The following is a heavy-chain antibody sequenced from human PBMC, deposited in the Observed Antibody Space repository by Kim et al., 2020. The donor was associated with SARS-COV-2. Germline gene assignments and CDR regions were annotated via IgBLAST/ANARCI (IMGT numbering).Heavy chain of an antibody. V-gene: IGHV1-46*01. CDR1: GYTFTSYY. CDR2: INPSGGST. J-gene: IGHJ6*02. CDR3: ARASGITMIVVVTAYGMDV. Sequence: ASVKVSCKASGYTFTSYYMHWVRQAPGQGLEWMGIINPSGGSTSNAQKFQGRVTMTRDTSTSTVYMELSSLRSEDTAVYYCARASGITMIVVVTAYGMDVWGQGTTVTVYS. D-gene: IGHD3-22*01.